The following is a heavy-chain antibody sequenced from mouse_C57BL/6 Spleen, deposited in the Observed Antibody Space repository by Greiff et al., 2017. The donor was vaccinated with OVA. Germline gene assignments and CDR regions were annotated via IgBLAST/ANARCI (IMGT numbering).Heavy chain of an antibody. V-gene: IGHV5-9-1*02. CDR3: TRANWDGGPYWYCDV. J-gene: IGHJ1*03. D-gene: IGHD4-1*02. CDR1: GFTFSSYA. Sequence: EVKLVESGEGLVKPGGSLKLSCAASGFTFSSYAMSWVRQTPEKRLEWVAYISSGGDYIYYADTVKGRFTISRDNARNTLYLQMSSLKSEDTAMDYCTRANWDGGPYWYCDVWGTGTTVTVSS. CDR2: ISSGGDYI.